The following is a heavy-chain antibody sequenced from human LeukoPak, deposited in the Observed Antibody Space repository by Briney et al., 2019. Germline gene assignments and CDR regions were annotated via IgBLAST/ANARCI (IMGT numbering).Heavy chain of an antibody. CDR2: IYTSGST. J-gene: IGHJ6*02. Sequence: KASQTLSLTCTVSVGSISSGSYYWSWIRQPAGKGLEWIGRIYTSGSTNYNPSLKSRVTISVDTSKNQFSLKLSSVTAADTAVYYCARDRRIAAAATGYYYGMDVWGQGTTVTVSS. CDR1: VGSISSGSYY. CDR3: ARDRRIAAAATGYYYGMDV. D-gene: IGHD6-13*01. V-gene: IGHV4-61*02.